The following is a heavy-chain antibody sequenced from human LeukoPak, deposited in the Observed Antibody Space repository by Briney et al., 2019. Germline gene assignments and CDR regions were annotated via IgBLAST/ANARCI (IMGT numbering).Heavy chain of an antibody. D-gene: IGHD5-18*01. V-gene: IGHV4-4*07. CDR1: GGSISSYY. CDR2: IYTSGST. CDR3: ARIMGPSGYNYGFIWFDP. J-gene: IGHJ5*02. Sequence: SETLSLTCTVSGGSISSYYWSWIRQPAGKGLEWIGRIYTSGSTNYNPSLKSRVTMSVDTSKNQFSLKLSSVTAAVTAVYYCARIMGPSGYNYGFIWFDPWGQGTLVTVSS.